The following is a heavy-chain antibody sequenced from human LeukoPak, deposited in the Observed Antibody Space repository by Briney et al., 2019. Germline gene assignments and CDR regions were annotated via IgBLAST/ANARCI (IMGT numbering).Heavy chain of an antibody. CDR3: ARGFEDNGDYRKSFDY. D-gene: IGHD4-17*01. J-gene: IGHJ4*02. CDR1: GFTFSSYS. CDR2: ISSSSSYI. V-gene: IGHV3-21*01. Sequence: GGSLRLSCAASGFTFSSYSMNWVRQAPGKGLEWVSSISSSSSYIYYADSVKGRFTSSRDNAKNSLYLQMNSLRAEDTAVYYCARGFEDNGDYRKSFDYWGQGTLATVSS.